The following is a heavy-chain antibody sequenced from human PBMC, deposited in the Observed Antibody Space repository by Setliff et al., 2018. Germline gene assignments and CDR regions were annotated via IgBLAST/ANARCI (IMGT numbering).Heavy chain of an antibody. CDR1: GFTFSSYS. D-gene: IGHD2-2*01. CDR3: AKDWNPSTYWYTDYFDS. Sequence: GGSLRLSCAASGFTFSSYSMNWVRQAPGKGLEWVSYISSSSSTFYEDAVKGRFTISRDNSKNTLYLQMNSLRAEDTAIYYCAKDWNPSTYWYTDYFDSWGQGTLVTVSS. CDR2: ISSSSST. V-gene: IGHV3-48*01. J-gene: IGHJ4*02.